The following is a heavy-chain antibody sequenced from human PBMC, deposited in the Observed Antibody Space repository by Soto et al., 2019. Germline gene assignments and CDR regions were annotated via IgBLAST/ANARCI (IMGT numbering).Heavy chain of an antibody. V-gene: IGHV1-69*06. J-gene: IGHJ6*02. CDR1: GGTFSSYA. CDR2: IIPIFGTA. Sequence: ASVKVSCKASGGTFSSYAISWVRQAPGQGLEWMGGIIPIFGTANYAQKFQGRVTITADKSTSTAYMELSSLRSEDTAVYYCHYYYYGMDVWGQGTTVTVSS. CDR3: HYYYYGMDV.